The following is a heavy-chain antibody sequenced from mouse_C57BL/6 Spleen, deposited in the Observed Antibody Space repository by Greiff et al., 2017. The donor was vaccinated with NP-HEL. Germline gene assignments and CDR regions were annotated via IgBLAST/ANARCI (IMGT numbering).Heavy chain of an antibody. V-gene: IGHV5-4*01. CDR1: GFTFSSYA. CDR2: ISDGGSYT. Sequence: EVKVVESGGGLVKPGGSLKLSCAASGFTFSSYAMSWVRQTPEKRLEWVATISDGGSYTYYPDNVKGRFTISRDNAKNNLYLQMSHLKSEDTAMYYCARDRGKLGLWFAYWGQGTLVTVSA. D-gene: IGHD4-1*01. CDR3: ARDRGKLGLWFAY. J-gene: IGHJ3*01.